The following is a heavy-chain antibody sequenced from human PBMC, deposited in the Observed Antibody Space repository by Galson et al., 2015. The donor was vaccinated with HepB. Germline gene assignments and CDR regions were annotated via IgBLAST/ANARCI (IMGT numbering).Heavy chain of an antibody. Sequence: SVKVSCKASGYTFTDYVVNWVRQAPGQGLEWMGWMNTNTGKPTYAPGFAGRFVFSLDTSVTTAYLQISSLETDDTAVYYCARSPLRFLDWFPYYDYYYYMDGWGEGTTVTVSS. CDR2: MNTNTGKP. J-gene: IGHJ6*03. D-gene: IGHD3-3*01. CDR1: GYTFTDYV. CDR3: ARSPLRFLDWFPYYDYYYYMDG. V-gene: IGHV7-4-1*02.